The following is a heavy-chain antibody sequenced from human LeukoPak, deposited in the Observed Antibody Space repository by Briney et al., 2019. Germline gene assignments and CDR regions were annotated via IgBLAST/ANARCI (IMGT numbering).Heavy chain of an antibody. CDR1: GYTFTGYY. Sequence: ASVKVSCKASGYTFTGYYMHWVRQAPGQGLEWMGWINPNSGGTNYAQKFQGRVTMTRDTSISTAYMELSRLRSDDTAVYYCARVLAIYYDSSGYYQHFDYWGQGTLVTVSS. V-gene: IGHV1-2*02. CDR2: INPNSGGT. CDR3: ARVLAIYYDSSGYYQHFDY. J-gene: IGHJ4*02. D-gene: IGHD3-22*01.